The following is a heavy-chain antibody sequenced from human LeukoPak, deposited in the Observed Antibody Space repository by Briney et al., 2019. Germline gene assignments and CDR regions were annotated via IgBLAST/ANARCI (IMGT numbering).Heavy chain of an antibody. J-gene: IGHJ5*02. CDR1: GGTFSSYA. CDR3: ARDSGPFDP. Sequence: ASVKVSCKASGGTFSSYAISWVRQAPGQGLEWMGWIRYYNGNTNYAQKVQGRVTMTTDTSTSTAYMELRSLRSDDTAVYYCARDSGPFDPWGQGTLVTVSS. CDR2: IRYYNGNT. D-gene: IGHD3-10*01. V-gene: IGHV1-18*01.